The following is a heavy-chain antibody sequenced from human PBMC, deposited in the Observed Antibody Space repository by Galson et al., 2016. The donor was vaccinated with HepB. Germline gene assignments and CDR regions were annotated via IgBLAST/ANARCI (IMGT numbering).Heavy chain of an antibody. CDR3: AGSIGASEPFDY. D-gene: IGHD6-13*01. J-gene: IGHJ4*02. CDR2: VNSDGGST. CDR1: GFTFSRYW. Sequence: SLRLSCAASGFTFSRYWMHWVRQAPGKGLVWVSRVNSDGGSTTYADSVKGRFTITRDNAKNMLYLQMNSLRAGDTAVYYCAGSIGASEPFDYWGQGTLVTVSS. V-gene: IGHV3-74*01.